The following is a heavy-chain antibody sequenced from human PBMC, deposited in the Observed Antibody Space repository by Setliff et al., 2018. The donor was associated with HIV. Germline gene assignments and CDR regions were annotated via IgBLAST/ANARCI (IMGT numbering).Heavy chain of an antibody. CDR2: ISSSSSYI. J-gene: IGHJ4*02. V-gene: IGHV3-21*01. CDR3: ARASAQGYSDYESPLDY. D-gene: IGHD5-12*01. CDR1: GFTFSSYS. Sequence: GGSLRLSCAASGFTFSSYSMNWVRQAPGKAPEWVSSISSSSSYIYYADSVKGRFTISRDNAKNSLFLQMNSLRAEDTAMYYCARASAQGYSDYESPLDYWGQGTLVTVSS.